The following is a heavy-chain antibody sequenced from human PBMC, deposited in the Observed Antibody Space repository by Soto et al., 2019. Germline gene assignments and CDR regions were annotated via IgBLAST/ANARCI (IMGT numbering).Heavy chain of an antibody. V-gene: IGHV3-74*01. Sequence: GGSLRLSCAASGFTFSSYSMNWVRQAPGKGLVWVSRINSDGSSTSYADSVKGRFTISRDNAKNTLYLQMNSLRAEDTAVYYCARLDSGYYFFDYWGQGTLVTVSS. CDR1: GFTFSSYS. D-gene: IGHD3-22*01. CDR3: ARLDSGYYFFDY. CDR2: INSDGSST. J-gene: IGHJ4*02.